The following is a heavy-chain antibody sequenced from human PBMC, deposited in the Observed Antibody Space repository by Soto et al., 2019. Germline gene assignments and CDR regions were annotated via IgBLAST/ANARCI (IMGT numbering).Heavy chain of an antibody. CDR2: IYYSGST. CDR3: ARDRAWITSNYYYYGMDV. J-gene: IGHJ6*02. CDR1: GGSISSGGYY. D-gene: IGHD1-20*01. Sequence: SETLSLTCTVSGGSISSGGYYWSWIRQHPGKGLEWIGYIYYSGSTYYNPSLKSRVTISVDTSKNQFSLKLSSVTAADTAVYYCARDRAWITSNYYYYGMDVWGQGTTVTVSS. V-gene: IGHV4-31*03.